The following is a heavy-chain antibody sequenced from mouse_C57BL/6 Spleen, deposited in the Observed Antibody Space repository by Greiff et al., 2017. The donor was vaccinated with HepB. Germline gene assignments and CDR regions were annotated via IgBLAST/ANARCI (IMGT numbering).Heavy chain of an antibody. D-gene: IGHD2-4*01. Sequence: EVHLVESGGGLVKPGGSLKLSCAASGFTFSSYAMSWVRQTPEKRLEWVATISDGGSYTYYPDNVKGRFTISRDNAKNNLYLQMSHLKSEDTAMYYCARLRLRRDYYAMDYWGQGTSVTVSS. V-gene: IGHV5-4*01. CDR3: ARLRLRRDYYAMDY. CDR1: GFTFSSYA. J-gene: IGHJ4*01. CDR2: ISDGGSYT.